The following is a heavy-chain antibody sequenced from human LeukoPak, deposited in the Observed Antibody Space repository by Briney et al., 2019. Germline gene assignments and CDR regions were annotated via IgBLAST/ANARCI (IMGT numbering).Heavy chain of an antibody. CDR2: ISGSGGST. CDR3: ASLFLSGSYYAAFDI. CDR1: GFTFSSYA. Sequence: GGSLRLSCAASGFTFSSYAMSWVRQAPGKGLEWVSAISGSGGSTYYADSVKGRFTISRDNSKNTLYLQMGSLRAEDMAVYYCASLFLSGSYYAAFDIWGQGTMVTVSS. D-gene: IGHD1-26*01. V-gene: IGHV3-23*01. J-gene: IGHJ3*02.